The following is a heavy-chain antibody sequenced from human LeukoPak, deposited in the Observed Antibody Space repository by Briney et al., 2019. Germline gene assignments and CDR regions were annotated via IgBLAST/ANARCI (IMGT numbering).Heavy chain of an antibody. CDR1: LQAFTTIY. Sequence: LHSLRPPYTLSLQAFTTIYCRYFIHATFSELQWIGRIYSSGDTNYNPSLKSRITMSVDTSKNQFSLNLSSVTAADTAVYYCARDPFGSSLDYWGQGTLVTVSS. V-gene: IGHV4-4*07. CDR2: IYSSGDT. J-gene: IGHJ4*02. D-gene: IGHD1-26*01. CDR3: ARDPFGSSLDY.